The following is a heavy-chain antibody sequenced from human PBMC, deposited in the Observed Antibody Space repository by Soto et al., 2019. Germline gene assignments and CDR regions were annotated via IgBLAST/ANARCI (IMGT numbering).Heavy chain of an antibody. Sequence: QVQLMQSGAEVKKPGSSVKVSCKASGGTFSTSAISWVRQAPGEGLEWVGGIMPVFATPDYAQKFQGRVTISADESTTPAYVELTSLTTDDTAVYYWARDKGRQQLGGNYYYILDVWGQGTAITVSS. CDR1: GGTFSTSA. D-gene: IGHD3-3*02. CDR3: ARDKGRQQLGGNYYYILDV. CDR2: IMPVFATP. J-gene: IGHJ6*02. V-gene: IGHV1-69*12.